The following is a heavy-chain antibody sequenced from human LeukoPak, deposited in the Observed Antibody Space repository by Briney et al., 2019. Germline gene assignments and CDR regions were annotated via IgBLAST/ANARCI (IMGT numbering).Heavy chain of an antibody. CDR1: GFTLSNYW. CDR3: ARVIGWDEPFDL. V-gene: IGHV3-74*01. D-gene: IGHD1-26*01. J-gene: IGHJ3*01. CDR2: LNTDGSST. Sequence: PGGSLRLSCAASGFTLSNYWITWVRHAPGKGLVWVSRLNTDGSSTNYADSVRGRFSVSRDNAKNTLYLQMNSLRGEDTAVYYCARVIGWDEPFDLWGRGTLVSVSS.